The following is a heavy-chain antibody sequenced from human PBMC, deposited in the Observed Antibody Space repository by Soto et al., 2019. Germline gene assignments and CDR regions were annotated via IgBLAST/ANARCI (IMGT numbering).Heavy chain of an antibody. CDR3: ARVVSYYDILTGVNPLDY. CDR1: GGSISSYY. Sequence: SETLSLTCTVSGGSISSYYWSWIRQPPGKGLEWIGYIYYSGSTNYNPSLKSRVTISVDTSKNQFSLKLSSVTAADTAVYYCARVVSYYDILTGVNPLDYWGQGTLVTVSS. J-gene: IGHJ4*02. CDR2: IYYSGST. D-gene: IGHD3-9*01. V-gene: IGHV4-59*12.